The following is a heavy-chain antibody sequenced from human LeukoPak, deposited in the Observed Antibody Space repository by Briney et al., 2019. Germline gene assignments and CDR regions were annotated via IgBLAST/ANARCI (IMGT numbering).Heavy chain of an antibody. CDR3: AKGNSGYYFDY. CDR1: GFTLSSYS. Sequence: GGFLRLSCAASGFTLSSYSMNWVRQAPGKGLEWVAAISGSGGYTYYADSVKGRFTISRDNSKNTLYLQMNSLRAEDTAVYYCAKGNSGYYFDYWGQGSLVTVSS. D-gene: IGHD3-22*01. J-gene: IGHJ4*02. CDR2: ISGSGGYT. V-gene: IGHV3-23*01.